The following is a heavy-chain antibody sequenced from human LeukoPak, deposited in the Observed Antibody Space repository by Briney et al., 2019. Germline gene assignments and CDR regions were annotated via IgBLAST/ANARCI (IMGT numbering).Heavy chain of an antibody. Sequence: HPGGSLRLSCAASGFTFSTYAMNWLRQAPGKGLEWVSTISASGGSTYYADSVKGRFTISRDISKNTLYLQMNSLRAEDTAVYYCAKDEGGAAAGNFDYWGQGTLVTVSS. CDR1: GFTFSTYA. CDR2: ISASGGST. CDR3: AKDEGGAAAGNFDY. D-gene: IGHD6-13*01. V-gene: IGHV3-23*01. J-gene: IGHJ4*02.